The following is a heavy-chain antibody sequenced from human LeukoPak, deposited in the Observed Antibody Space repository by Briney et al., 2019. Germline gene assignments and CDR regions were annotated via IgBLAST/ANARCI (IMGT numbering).Heavy chain of an antibody. J-gene: IGHJ5*02. CDR3: AREDLGGRGYGSSSAGWP. CDR1: GFTFSSYG. V-gene: IGHV3-33*01. CDR2: IWYDGSNK. D-gene: IGHD6-6*01. Sequence: GGSLRLSCAASGFTFSSYGMHWVRQAPGKGLEWVAVIWYDGSNKYYADSVKGRFTISRDNSKNTLYLQMNSLRAEDTAVYYCAREDLGGRGYGSSSAGWPWGQGTLVTVSS.